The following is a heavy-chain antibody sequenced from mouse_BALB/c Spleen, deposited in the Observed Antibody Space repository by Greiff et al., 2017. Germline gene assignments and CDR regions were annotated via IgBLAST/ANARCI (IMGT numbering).Heavy chain of an antibody. Sequence: EVKLQESGPGLVKPSQSLSLTCTVTGYSITSDYAWNWIRQFPGNKLEWMGYISYSGSTSYNPSLKSRISITRDTSKNQFFLQLNSVTTEDTATYYCATRWSYAMDYWGQGTSVTVSS. V-gene: IGHV3-2*02. CDR1: GYSITSDYA. CDR2: ISYSGST. D-gene: IGHD1-1*02. CDR3: ATRWSYAMDY. J-gene: IGHJ4*01.